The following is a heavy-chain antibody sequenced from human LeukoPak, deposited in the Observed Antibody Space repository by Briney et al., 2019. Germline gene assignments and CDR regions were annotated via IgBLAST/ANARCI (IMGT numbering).Heavy chain of an antibody. Sequence: PGGSLRLSCAASGLTVSTNYMSWVRQAPGKGLEWVSVSYSGGSTYYADSVKGRFTISRDNSKNTLYLQMNSLRAEDTAVFYCARALFWSGFFDYWGRGTLVTVSS. D-gene: IGHD3-3*01. V-gene: IGHV3-66*02. CDR1: GLTVSTNY. CDR2: SYSGGST. CDR3: ARALFWSGFFDY. J-gene: IGHJ4*02.